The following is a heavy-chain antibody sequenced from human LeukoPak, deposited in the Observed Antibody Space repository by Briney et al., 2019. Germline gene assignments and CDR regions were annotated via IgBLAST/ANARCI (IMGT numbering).Heavy chain of an antibody. J-gene: IGHJ6*02. D-gene: IGHD1-26*01. CDR2: ISSSSSII. V-gene: IGHV3-11*01. Sequence: GGSLRLSCVGSGRSFSDYSMNWIRQAPGKGLEWISRISSSSSIIDYADSVKGRFTVSRDSAKNSVFLLMNSLRVDDTAVYYCARQFNLLTTKDGMDVWGQGTTVIVSS. CDR3: ARQFNLLTTKDGMDV. CDR1: GRSFSDYS.